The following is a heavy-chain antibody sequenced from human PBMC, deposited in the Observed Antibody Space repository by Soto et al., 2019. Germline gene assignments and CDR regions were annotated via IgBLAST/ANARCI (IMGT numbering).Heavy chain of an antibody. Sequence: SVKVSCKASGGTFSSYAISWVRQAPGQGLEWMGGIIPIFGTANYAQKFQGRVTITADESTSTAYMELSSLRSEDTAVYYCARVSGGLLGPYYYYYGMDVWGQGTTVTGSS. V-gene: IGHV1-69*13. CDR3: ARVSGGLLGPYYYYYGMDV. D-gene: IGHD3-16*01. CDR1: GGTFSSYA. J-gene: IGHJ6*02. CDR2: IIPIFGTA.